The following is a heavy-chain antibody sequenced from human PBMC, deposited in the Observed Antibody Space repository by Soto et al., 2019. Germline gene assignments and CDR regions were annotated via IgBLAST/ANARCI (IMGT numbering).Heavy chain of an antibody. V-gene: IGHV3-74*01. J-gene: IGHJ4*02. CDR2: INRDGSST. CDR3: AREIVTTGEYYFDS. Sequence: TGGSLRLSCAASGFTFRSYWMHWVRQAPGKGLVWVSRINRDGSSTSYADSVKGRVTISRDTAKNTLYLQMNSLRAEDTAVYYCAREIVTTGEYYFDSRGLGTLVTVSS. D-gene: IGHD1-1*01. CDR1: GFTFRSYW.